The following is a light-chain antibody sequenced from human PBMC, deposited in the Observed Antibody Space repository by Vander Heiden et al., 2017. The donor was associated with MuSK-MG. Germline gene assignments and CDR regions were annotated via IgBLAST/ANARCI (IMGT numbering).Light chain of an antibody. CDR1: NIGSKR. CDR2: YDS. V-gene: IGLV3-21*04. CDR3: QVWDSSSDLGV. Sequence: SSVLTHPPSVSVATGKTARITCGGNNIGSKRGHWYQQKPGQAPVLVIYYDSDRPSGIPERFSGSNSGNTATLTISRVEAGDEADYYCQVWDSSSDLGVFGTGTKVTVL. J-gene: IGLJ1*01.